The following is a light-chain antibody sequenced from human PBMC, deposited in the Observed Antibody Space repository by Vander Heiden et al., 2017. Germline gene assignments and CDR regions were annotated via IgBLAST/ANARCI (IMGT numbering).Light chain of an antibody. CDR2: DGS. CDR3: HHYNHCPIS. J-gene: IGKJ4*01. Sequence: EEVVTQSPATLSVSQGETATLSCRASHDLHTKVAGYQQKPRRAPRPRICDGSSRATGIPARFSGSGSVTYFTLTITSLQSEDFAIYHCHHYNHCPISVGGGTKVEIK. CDR1: HDLHTK. V-gene: IGKV3-15*01.